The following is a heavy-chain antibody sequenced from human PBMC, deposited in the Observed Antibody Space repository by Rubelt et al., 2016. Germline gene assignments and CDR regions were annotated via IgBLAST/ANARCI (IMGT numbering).Heavy chain of an antibody. CDR1: GGSFSGYY. CDR3: ARADGYKLKNWFDP. CDR2: INHCEST. Sequence: QVQLQQWGAGLLKPSETLSLTCAVYGGSFSGYYWSWIRQPPGKGLEWLGEINHCESTNYNPSLKSRVTISVDTSKNQVCLKLSSETAADTAVYYCARADGYKLKNWFDPWGQGTLVTVSS. D-gene: IGHD5-24*01. V-gene: IGHV4-34*01. J-gene: IGHJ5*02.